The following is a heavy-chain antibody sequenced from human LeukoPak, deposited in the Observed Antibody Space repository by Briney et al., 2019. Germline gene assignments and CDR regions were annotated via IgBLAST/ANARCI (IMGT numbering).Heavy chain of an antibody. Sequence: GGSLILSCAASGFTFSTYWMHWVRQGPGKGLVWVSRINNDGSSTNYADSVKGRFTISRDNAKNTLYLQMNSLRAEDTAVYYCARDGEYSSSWYFDLWGRGTLVTVSS. J-gene: IGHJ2*01. V-gene: IGHV3-74*01. CDR2: INNDGSST. CDR1: GFTFSTYW. D-gene: IGHD6-6*01. CDR3: ARDGEYSSSWYFDL.